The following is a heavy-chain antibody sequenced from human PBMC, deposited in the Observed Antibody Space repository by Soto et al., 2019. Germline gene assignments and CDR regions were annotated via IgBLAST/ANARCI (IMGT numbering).Heavy chain of an antibody. CDR1: GYTFTSYA. J-gene: IGHJ4*02. D-gene: IGHD6-13*01. CDR3: ARAFGIAAAGMDY. Sequence: QVQXXQSGAEVKKXGASVKVSCKASGYTFTSYAMHWVRQAPGQRLEWMGWINAGNGNTKYSQKFQGRXXXTXXXXXXXXXXXXXXXXSEDTAVYYCARAFGIAAAGMDYWGQGTLVTVSS. V-gene: IGHV1-3*01. CDR2: INAGNGNT.